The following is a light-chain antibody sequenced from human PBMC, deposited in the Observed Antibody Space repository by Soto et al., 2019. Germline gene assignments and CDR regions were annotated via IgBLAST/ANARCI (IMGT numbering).Light chain of an antibody. J-gene: IGKJ5*01. CDR2: GTS. V-gene: IGKV3-20*01. CDR1: QSVSSN. CDR3: QQYGNSPIT. Sequence: IVLSQSPGTLSLSPGERATLSCRASQSVSSNLAWYQQKPGQAPRLLIYGTSSRATGIPDRFSGSGSGTDFTLTIIRREPEDFAVYYCQQYGNSPITFGQGTRLEIK.